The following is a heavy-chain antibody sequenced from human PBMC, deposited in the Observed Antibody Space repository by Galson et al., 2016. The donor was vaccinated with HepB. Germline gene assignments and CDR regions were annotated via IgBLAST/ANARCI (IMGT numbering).Heavy chain of an antibody. D-gene: IGHD2-15*01. Sequence: SLRLSCAASGLSFSNYWMTWVRQAPGKGLEWVANIKEDGSVKYYVDSVKGRFIISRDNAKNSLYLQMNSLRVEDTAVYYCAREGKGGFDIWGQGTMVTVSS. CDR3: AREGKGGFDI. CDR2: IKEDGSVK. J-gene: IGHJ3*02. CDR1: GLSFSNYW. V-gene: IGHV3-7*01.